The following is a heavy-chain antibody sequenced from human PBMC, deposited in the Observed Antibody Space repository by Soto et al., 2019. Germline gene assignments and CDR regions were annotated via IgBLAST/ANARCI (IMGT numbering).Heavy chain of an antibody. CDR3: ARNRVDHGSDRYYYYGMDV. V-gene: IGHV3-33*01. D-gene: IGHD3-10*01. CDR2: IWYDGSNK. CDR1: GFTFSSYG. Sequence: QVQLVESGGGVVQPGRSLRLSCAASGFTFSSYGMHWVRQAPGKGLEWVAVIWYDGSNKYYADSVKGRFTISRDNSKNTLYLQMNSLRAEDTAVYYCARNRVDHGSDRYYYYGMDVWGQGTTVTVSS. J-gene: IGHJ6*02.